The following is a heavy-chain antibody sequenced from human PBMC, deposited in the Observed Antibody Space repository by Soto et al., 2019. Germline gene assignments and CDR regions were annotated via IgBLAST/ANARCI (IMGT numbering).Heavy chain of an antibody. V-gene: IGHV1-69*13. D-gene: IGHD3-10*01. CDR2: IMPIFGTP. CDR3: ARVHSSGGFYFVDX. CDR1: GGTFYSYV. J-gene: IGHJ5*02. Sequence: SVKVSCKASGGTFYSYVISWLRQAPGQGLEWMGGIMPIFGTPNYAQKFRGRVTISADESTSTAYLELSSLTSDETAVYYCARVHSSGGFYFVDXWGQGTLVTVSX.